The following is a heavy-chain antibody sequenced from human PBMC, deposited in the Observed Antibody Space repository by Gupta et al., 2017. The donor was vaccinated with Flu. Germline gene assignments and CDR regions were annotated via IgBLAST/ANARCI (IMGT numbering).Heavy chain of an antibody. CDR3: ARAATTYYYDRSGLEFDP. CDR1: GESFSGYY. J-gene: IGHJ5*02. Sequence: QVQLRQWGAGLLKPSETLSLTCAVYGESFSGYYWSWIRQPPGKRLEWVGEINHSGRTNYNPSLKSRVTISVDTSNNQFSLRLSSVTAADTAVYYCARAATTYYYDRSGLEFDPWGQGTLVTVSS. D-gene: IGHD3-22*01. CDR2: INHSGRT. V-gene: IGHV4-34*01.